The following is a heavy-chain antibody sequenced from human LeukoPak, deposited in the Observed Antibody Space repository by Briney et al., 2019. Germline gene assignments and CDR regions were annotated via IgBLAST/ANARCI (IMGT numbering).Heavy chain of an antibody. D-gene: IGHD2-8*01. CDR1: GFSFTTYW. J-gene: IGHJ6*03. Sequence: GGSLRLSCAASGFSFTTYWMSWVRQAQGKGLEWVANINQDGTEKYYVDSVKGRFTISRDNGKNSLYLQMNSLRGDDTAVYYCAKDRCSNGIGCYYYYMDVWGKGTTVTIYS. V-gene: IGHV3-7*01. CDR3: AKDRCSNGIGCYYYYMDV. CDR2: INQDGTEK.